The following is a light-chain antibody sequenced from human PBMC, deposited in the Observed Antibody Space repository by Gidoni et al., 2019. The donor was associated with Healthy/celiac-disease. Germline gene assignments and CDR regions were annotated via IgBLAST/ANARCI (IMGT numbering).Light chain of an antibody. J-gene: IGKJ1*01. V-gene: IGKV1-5*03. CDR2: KAS. CDR1: QSISSW. Sequence: DIQMTQSPSTLSASVGDRVTIPCRASQSISSWLAWYQQKPGKAPKLLIYKASSLESGVPSRFSGSGSGTEFTLTISSLQPDDFATYYCQHYNSYSEAFXXXTKVEIK. CDR3: QHYNSYSEA.